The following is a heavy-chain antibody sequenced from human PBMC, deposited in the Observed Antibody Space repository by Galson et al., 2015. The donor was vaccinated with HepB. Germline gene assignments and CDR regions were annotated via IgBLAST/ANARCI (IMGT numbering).Heavy chain of an antibody. J-gene: IGHJ2*01. CDR2: IYYSGST. Sequence: ETLSLTCTVSGGSISSYYWSWIRQPPGKGLEWIGYIYYSGSTNYNPSLKSRVTISVDTSKNQFSLKLSSVTAADTAVYYCARLVSGHNWYFDLWGRGTLVTVSS. D-gene: IGHD3-16*01. CDR3: ARLVSGHNWYFDL. V-gene: IGHV4-59*01. CDR1: GGSISSYY.